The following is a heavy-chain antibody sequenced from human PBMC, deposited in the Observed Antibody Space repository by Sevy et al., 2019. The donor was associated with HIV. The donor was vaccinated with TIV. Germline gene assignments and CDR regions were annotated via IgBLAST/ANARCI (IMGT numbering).Heavy chain of an antibody. Sequence: GGSLRLSCAASGFTFSSYAMSWVRQAPGKGLEWVSAISGSGGSTYYADSGKGRFTISRDNSKNTLYLQMNSLRAEDTAVYYCAKDLGIGWPNYYFDYWGQGTLVTVSS. CDR1: GFTFSSYA. CDR3: AKDLGIGWPNYYFDY. D-gene: IGHD1-26*01. CDR2: ISGSGGST. J-gene: IGHJ4*02. V-gene: IGHV3-23*01.